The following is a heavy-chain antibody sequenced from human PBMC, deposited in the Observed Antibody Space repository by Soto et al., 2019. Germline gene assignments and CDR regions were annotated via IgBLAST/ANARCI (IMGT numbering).Heavy chain of an antibody. J-gene: IGHJ6*02. CDR2: INPNSGGT. CDR3: AREFVLRFLEWSKKTDYYYYGLDV. D-gene: IGHD3-3*01. CDR1: GYTFTGYY. Sequence: GASVKVSCKASGYTFTGYYMHWVRQAPGQGLEWMGWINPNSGGTNYAQKFQGWVTMTRDTSISTAYMELSRLRSDDTAVYYCAREFVLRFLEWSKKTDYYYYGLDVWGQGTTVTGSS. V-gene: IGHV1-2*04.